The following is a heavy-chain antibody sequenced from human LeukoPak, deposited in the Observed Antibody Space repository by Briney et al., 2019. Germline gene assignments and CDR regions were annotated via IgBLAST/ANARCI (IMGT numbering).Heavy chain of an antibody. J-gene: IGHJ4*02. Sequence: PSETLSLTCAVYGGSFSGYYWSWIRQPPGKGLEWIGEINHSGSTNYNPSLKSRVTISLDTSKSQFSLELRSVTAADTAVYYCAREPAGYGIHHFDYWGQGTLVTVSS. CDR3: AREPAGYGIHHFDY. V-gene: IGHV4-34*01. D-gene: IGHD1-14*01. CDR2: INHSGST. CDR1: GGSFSGYY.